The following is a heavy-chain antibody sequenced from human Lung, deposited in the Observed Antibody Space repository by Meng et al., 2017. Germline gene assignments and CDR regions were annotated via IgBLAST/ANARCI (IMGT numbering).Heavy chain of an antibody. D-gene: IGHD3-10*01. J-gene: IGHJ4*02. V-gene: IGHV1-18*04. CDR1: DYTFTGYG. Sequence: QVHPVQSGAEVKKPGASVKVSCKSSDYTFTGYGVSWVRQAPGQGLEWMAWLGAYDGDRSHAPRFQGRVTVTADRLTATSFMELRNLRYDDTAVYYCARGTPGRSYSDFWGQGTLVTVSS. CDR2: LGAYDGDR. CDR3: ARGTPGRSYSDF.